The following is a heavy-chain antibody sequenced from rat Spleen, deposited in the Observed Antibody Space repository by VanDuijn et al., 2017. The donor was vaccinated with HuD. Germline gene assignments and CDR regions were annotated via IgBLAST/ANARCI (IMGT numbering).Heavy chain of an antibody. CDR3: ARGFLGYSGDVRVMDA. CDR2: MWYDGDT. Sequence: QVQLKESGPGLVQPSETLSLTCTVSGFSLTSYRVSWVRQPSGKGPEWMGRMWYDGDTAYNSALKSRLSISRDTSKSQFFLKMSSLQTEDTATYYCARGFLGYSGDVRVMDAWGQGASVTVSS. D-gene: IGHD1-1*01. V-gene: IGHV2S18*01. J-gene: IGHJ4*01. CDR1: GFSLTSYR.